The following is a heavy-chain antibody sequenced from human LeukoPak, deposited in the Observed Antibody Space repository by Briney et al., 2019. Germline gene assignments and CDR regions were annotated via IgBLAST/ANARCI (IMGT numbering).Heavy chain of an antibody. V-gene: IGHV4-39*01. D-gene: IGHD4-17*01. Sequence: SETMSLTCTVSGGSISSSRYYWGWIRQPPGKGLEWIGSIYYSGSTYYNPSLRSRVTISVDTSKNQFSLKLSSVTAADTAVYYCAGYGDSTVWGQGTLVTVSS. CDR1: GGSISSSRYY. CDR3: AGYGDSTV. CDR2: IYYSGST. J-gene: IGHJ4*02.